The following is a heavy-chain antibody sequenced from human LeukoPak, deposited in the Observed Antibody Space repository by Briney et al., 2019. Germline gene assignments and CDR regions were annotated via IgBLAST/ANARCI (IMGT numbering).Heavy chain of an antibody. V-gene: IGHV4-34*01. Sequence: SSETLSLTCAVYGGSFSGYYWSWIRQPPGKGLEWIGEINHSGSTNYNPSLKSRVTISVDTSKNQFSLKLSSVTAADTAVYYCARQGYYDSSGYVYFDYWGQGTLVTVSS. CDR1: GGSFSGYY. J-gene: IGHJ4*02. CDR2: INHSGST. CDR3: ARQGYYDSSGYVYFDY. D-gene: IGHD3-22*01.